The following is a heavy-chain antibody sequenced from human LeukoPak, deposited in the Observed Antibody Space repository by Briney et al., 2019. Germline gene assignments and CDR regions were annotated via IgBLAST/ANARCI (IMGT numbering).Heavy chain of an antibody. CDR2: VNPIGGST. J-gene: IGHJ4*02. D-gene: IGHD5-12*01. CDR1: GYTFSSHY. Sequence: ASVKVSCKASGYTFSSHYLHWVRQAPGQGLEWMGIVNPIGGSTIYAQKFQGRVTMTRDMSTSTLYMELSSLRSEDTAVYYCARASNIVATITRLGPDYWGQGTLVTVPS. V-gene: IGHV1-46*01. CDR3: ARASNIVATITRLGPDY.